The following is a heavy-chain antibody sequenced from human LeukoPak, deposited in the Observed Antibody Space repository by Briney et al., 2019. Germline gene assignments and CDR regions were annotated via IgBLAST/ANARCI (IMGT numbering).Heavy chain of an antibody. V-gene: IGHV3-66*03. CDR1: GFNVSNNY. Sequence: GGSLRLSCAASGFNVSNNYMNWVRQAPGKGLEWVSVIFSSGPTYYADSVKGRFTISRDNSKNTLYLQMNSLRPEDAAVYYCAKDRVSSGWYEYFQFWGQGTLVTVSS. CDR3: AKDRVSSGWYEYFQF. J-gene: IGHJ1*01. D-gene: IGHD6-19*01. CDR2: IFSSGPT.